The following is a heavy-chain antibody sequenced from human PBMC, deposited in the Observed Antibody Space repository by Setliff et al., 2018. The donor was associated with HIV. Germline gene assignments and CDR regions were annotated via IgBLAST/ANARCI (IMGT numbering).Heavy chain of an antibody. V-gene: IGHV1-18*01. CDR2: ISAYTGNT. CDR1: GGTFISYA. CDR3: ARCGAGEWHLYMDV. D-gene: IGHD3-16*01. Sequence: ASVKVSCKASGGTFISYAIGWVRQAPGQGLEWMGWISAYTGNTNYAQKLQDRVTFTADKSTSTVYMELSSLRSEDTAVYYCARCGAGEWHLYMDVWGKGTAVTVSS. J-gene: IGHJ6*03.